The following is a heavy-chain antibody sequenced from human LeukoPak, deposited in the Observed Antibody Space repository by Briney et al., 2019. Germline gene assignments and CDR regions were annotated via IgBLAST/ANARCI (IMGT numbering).Heavy chain of an antibody. CDR3: ARELRTFDS. J-gene: IGHJ4*02. CDR1: GFTFSNYV. Sequence: GGSLRLSCAASGFTFSNYVIHWVRQAPGKGLEWVANIKHNGDDLNYVDSAEGRFTISRDNAQNSLYLHMTSLRAEDTAVYYCARELRTFDSWGQGTLVTVSS. V-gene: IGHV3-7*01. CDR2: IKHNGDDL. D-gene: IGHD3-16*01.